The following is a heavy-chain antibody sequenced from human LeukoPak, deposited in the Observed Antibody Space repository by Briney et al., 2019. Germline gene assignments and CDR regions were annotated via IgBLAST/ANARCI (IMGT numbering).Heavy chain of an antibody. CDR2: INPNSGGT. CDR3: ANYGGSSRPLDY. Sequence: GASVKVSCKASGYTFTGYYMHWVRQAPGQGLEWMGRINPNSGGTNYAQKFQGRVTMARDTSISTAYMELSRLRSDDTAVYYCANYGGSSRPLDYWGQGTLVTVSS. CDR1: GYTFTGYY. V-gene: IGHV1-2*06. D-gene: IGHD4-23*01. J-gene: IGHJ4*02.